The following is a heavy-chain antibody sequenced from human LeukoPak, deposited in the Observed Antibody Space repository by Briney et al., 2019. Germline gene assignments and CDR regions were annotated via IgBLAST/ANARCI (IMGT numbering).Heavy chain of an antibody. CDR1: GLTGSHNY. D-gene: IGHD6-19*01. J-gene: IGHJ3*01. CDR2: IHTSGDT. CDR3: ARVCINGCSDTLDV. V-gene: IGHV3-53*01. Sequence: GGSLRLSCAASGLTGSHNYVSWVRQAPGKGLEWVSAIHTSGDTCYADSVKGRFTISRDTSKNTLYLQINSLTADDTAVYYCARVCINGCSDTLDVWGQGALVTVSS.